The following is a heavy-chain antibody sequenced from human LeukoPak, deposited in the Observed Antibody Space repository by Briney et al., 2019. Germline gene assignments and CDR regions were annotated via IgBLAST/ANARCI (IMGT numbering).Heavy chain of an antibody. CDR2: IYYSGST. CDR1: GGSISSYY. D-gene: IGHD2-21*02. V-gene: IGHV4-39*01. CDR3: ARGRGVVTATHYFDY. Sequence: SETLSLTCTVSGGSISSYYWSWIRQPPGKGLEWIGSIYYSGSTYYNPSLKSRVTISVDTSKNQFSLKLSSVTAADTAVYYCARGRGVVTATHYFDYWGQGTLVTVSS. J-gene: IGHJ4*02.